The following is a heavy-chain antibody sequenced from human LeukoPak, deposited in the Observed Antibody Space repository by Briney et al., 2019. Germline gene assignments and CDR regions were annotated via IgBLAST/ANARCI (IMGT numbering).Heavy chain of an antibody. J-gene: IGHJ4*02. D-gene: IGHD3-3*01. CDR3: ARGGDGFSLDYYFDY. CDR2: INPNSGGT. Sequence: ASVKVSCKASGYTFTGYYMHWVRQAPGQGLEWMGWINPNSGGTNYAQKFQGGVTMTRDTSISTAYMELSRLRSDDTAVYYCARGGDGFSLDYYFDYWGQGTLVTVSS. CDR1: GYTFTGYY. V-gene: IGHV1-2*02.